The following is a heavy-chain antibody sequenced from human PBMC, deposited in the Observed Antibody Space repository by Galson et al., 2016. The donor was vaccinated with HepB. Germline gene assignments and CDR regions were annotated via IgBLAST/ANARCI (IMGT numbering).Heavy chain of an antibody. V-gene: IGHV1-46*03. CDR2: INPGGGST. Sequence: QSGAEVKKPGASVKLSCKASGYTFSSHYIHWVRQAPGQGLQWMGIINPGGGSTTSAENFQDRVTMTRDTSTSTVYLELSSLRSEDTAVYFCARVRSSSCHQDALDVWGQGTMVTVSS. CDR3: ARVRSSSCHQDALDV. CDR1: GYTFSSHY. D-gene: IGHD3-10*01. J-gene: IGHJ3*01.